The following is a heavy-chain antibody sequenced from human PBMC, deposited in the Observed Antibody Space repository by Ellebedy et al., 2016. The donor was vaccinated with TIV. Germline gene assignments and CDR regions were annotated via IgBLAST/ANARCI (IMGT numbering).Heavy chain of an antibody. CDR2: IYSSGST. CDR3: ARDRPGPTITFGAVWDAFDI. V-gene: IGHV4-4*07. CDR1: GGSISPYY. Sequence: SETLSLXXTASGGSISPYYWSWIRQPAGKGLEWIGRIYSSGSTNYNPSLRSRVTMSVDKSKNQFSLKLTSVTAADTAVYYCARDRPGPTITFGAVWDAFDIWGQGTMVTVSS. D-gene: IGHD3-16*01. J-gene: IGHJ3*02.